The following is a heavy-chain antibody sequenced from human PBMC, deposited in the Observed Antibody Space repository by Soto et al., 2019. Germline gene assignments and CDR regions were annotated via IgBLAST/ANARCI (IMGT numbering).Heavy chain of an antibody. V-gene: IGHV3-23*01. CDR1: GFTFSSYA. J-gene: IGHJ4*02. CDR2: ISGSGGNT. D-gene: IGHD1-26*01. Sequence: EVQLLESGGGLVQPGGSLRLSCAASGFTFSSYAMRWVRQAPVKGLEWVSAISGSGGNTYYADSVKGRFTISRDNSKNTLYLQMNSLRAEDMAVYYCARRGSGSYYDYWGQGTLVTVSS. CDR3: ARRGSGSYYDY.